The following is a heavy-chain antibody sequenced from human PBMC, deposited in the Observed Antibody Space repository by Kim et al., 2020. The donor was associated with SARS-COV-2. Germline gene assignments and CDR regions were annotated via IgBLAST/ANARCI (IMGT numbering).Heavy chain of an antibody. CDR3: ARERATAYYFDY. Sequence: YYADSVKGRFTISRDKSKNTLYLQMNSLRAEDTAVYYCARERATAYYFDYWGQGTLVTVSS. J-gene: IGHJ4*02. V-gene: IGHV3-33*01.